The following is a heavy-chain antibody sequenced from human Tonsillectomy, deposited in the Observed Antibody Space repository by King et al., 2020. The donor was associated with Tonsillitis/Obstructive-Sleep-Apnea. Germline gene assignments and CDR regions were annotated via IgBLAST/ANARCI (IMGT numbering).Heavy chain of an antibody. D-gene: IGHD4-17*01. V-gene: IGHV2-5*02. J-gene: IGHJ4*02. Sequence: TLQESGPTLVKPTQTLTLTCTFSGFSISTSGVGVGWIRQPPGKALEWLALIYWDDDKRYSSSLKSRLTITKDTSKNQVVLTMTNMDPVDTATYYCAHSSTTATLFDYWGQGTLVTVSS. CDR2: IYWDDDK. CDR3: AHSSTTATLFDY. CDR1: GFSISTSGVG.